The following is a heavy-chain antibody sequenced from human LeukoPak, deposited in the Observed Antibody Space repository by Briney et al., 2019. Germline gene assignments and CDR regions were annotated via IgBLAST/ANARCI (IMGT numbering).Heavy chain of an antibody. CDR1: GFTFSSYE. D-gene: IGHD6-19*01. V-gene: IGHV3-48*03. Sequence: GGSLRLXCAASGFTFSSYETNWVRQAPGKGLEWVSYISRSGSTMYYADSVKGRFTISRDNAKNSLYLQMNSLKAEDTAVYYCASGSDWYKVFDYWGQGTLVTVSS. J-gene: IGHJ4*02. CDR2: ISRSGSTM. CDR3: ASGSDWYKVFDY.